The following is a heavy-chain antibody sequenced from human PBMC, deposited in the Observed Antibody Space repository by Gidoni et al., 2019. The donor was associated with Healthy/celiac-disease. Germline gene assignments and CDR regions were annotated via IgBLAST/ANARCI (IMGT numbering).Heavy chain of an antibody. CDR3: AKGDSSGWYGEGAFDI. J-gene: IGHJ3*02. D-gene: IGHD6-19*01. V-gene: IGHV1-46*01. CDR1: GYTFTSYY. Sequence: QVQLVQSGAEVKKPGASVKVSCKASGYTFTSYYMHWVRQAPGQGLEWMGIINPSGGSTSYAQKFQGRVTMTRDTSTSTVYMELSSLRSEDTAVYYCAKGDSSGWYGEGAFDIWGQGTMVTVSS. CDR2: INPSGGST.